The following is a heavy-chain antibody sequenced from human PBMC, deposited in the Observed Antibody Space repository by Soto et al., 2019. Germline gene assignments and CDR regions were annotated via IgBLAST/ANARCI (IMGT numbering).Heavy chain of an antibody. CDR2: INPNSGGT. Sequence: ASVKVSCKASGYTFTGYYMHWVRQAPGQVLEWMGWINPNSGGTNYAQKFQGRVTMTRDTSISTAYMELSRLRSDDTAVYYCAREVYDFWSGYYEDYYYYGMDVWGQGTTVTVSS. D-gene: IGHD3-3*01. J-gene: IGHJ6*02. V-gene: IGHV1-2*02. CDR3: AREVYDFWSGYYEDYYYYGMDV. CDR1: GYTFTGYY.